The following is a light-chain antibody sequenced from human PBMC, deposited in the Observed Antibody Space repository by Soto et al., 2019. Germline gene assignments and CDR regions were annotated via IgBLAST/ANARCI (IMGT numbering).Light chain of an antibody. CDR2: LGS. V-gene: IGKV2-28*01. J-gene: IGKJ1*01. CDR1: QSLLHSNGYNY. Sequence: VLTQSPLSLPVTPGEPASISCRSSQSLLHSNGYNYLDWYLQKPGQSPQLLIYLGSNRASGVPDRFSGSGSGTDFTLKISRVEAEDVGVYYCMQPLQSWTFGQGTKVDI. CDR3: MQPLQSWT.